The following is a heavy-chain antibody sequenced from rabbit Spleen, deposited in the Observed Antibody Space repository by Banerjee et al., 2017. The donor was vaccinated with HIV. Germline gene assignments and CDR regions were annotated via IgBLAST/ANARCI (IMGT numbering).Heavy chain of an antibody. J-gene: IGHJ6*01. CDR1: GLDFSSSYW. D-gene: IGHD8-1*01. CDR2: IYVGSGGGT. V-gene: IGHV1S45*01. Sequence: QEQLEESGGDLAQPEGSLTLTCKASGLDFSSSYWICWVRQAPGKGLEWIACIYVGSGGGTKYASWAKGRFTISKTSSTTVTLQMTRLTAADTATYFCARDTGSSFSTYGMDLWGQGTLVTVS. CDR3: ARDTGSSFSTYGMDL.